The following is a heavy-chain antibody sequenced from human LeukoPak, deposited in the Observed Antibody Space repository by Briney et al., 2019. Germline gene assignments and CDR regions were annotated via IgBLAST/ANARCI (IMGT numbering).Heavy chain of an antibody. CDR3: APNWFDP. CDR2: IGSDGSTI. Sequence: GGSLRLSCAASGFTFRSYWMHWVRQAPGKGLVWVSRIGSDGSTINYADTVKGRFTISRDNVNNTLYLQMNGLRAEDTAVYYCAPNWFDPWGQGTLVTVSS. J-gene: IGHJ5*02. CDR1: GFTFRSYW. V-gene: IGHV3-74*01.